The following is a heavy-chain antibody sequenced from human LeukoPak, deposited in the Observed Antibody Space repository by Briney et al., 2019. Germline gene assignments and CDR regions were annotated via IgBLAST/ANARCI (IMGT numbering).Heavy chain of an antibody. CDR2: ISHGGST. D-gene: IGHD3-22*01. CDR1: GGSISSGGYS. J-gene: IGHJ5*02. Sequence: MSSETLSLTCVVSGGSISSGGYSWSWIRQPPGKGLEWIGYISHGGSTYYNSSLKSRVTISLDRSKNQFSLELSSVTAADTAVYYCARVQDYYDSSGYCYWFDPWGQGTLVTVSS. V-gene: IGHV4-30-2*01. CDR3: ARVQDYYDSSGYCYWFDP.